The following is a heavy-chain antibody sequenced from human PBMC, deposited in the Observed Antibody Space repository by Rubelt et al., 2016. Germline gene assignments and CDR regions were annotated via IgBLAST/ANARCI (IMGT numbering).Heavy chain of an antibody. J-gene: IGHJ5*02. CDR3: ARVPPDIITIFGVGTPGSDWFDP. Sequence: SGSTNYNPSLKSRVTISVDTSKNQFSLKLSSVTAADTAVYYCARVPPDIITIFGVGTPGSDWFDPWGQGTLVTVSS. CDR2: SGST. D-gene: IGHD3-3*01. V-gene: IGHV4-34*01.